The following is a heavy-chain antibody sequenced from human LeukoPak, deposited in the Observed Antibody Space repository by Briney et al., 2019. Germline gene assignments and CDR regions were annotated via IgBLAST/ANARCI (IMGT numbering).Heavy chain of an antibody. CDR3: AREPSSGLDY. Sequence: GGSLRLSCVASGFTFNSYSMNWVRQAPGKGLEWVSYISSASGTKEYADSVKGRFTISRDNAKNSLYLQMNSLRAEDTAVYYCAREPSSGLDYWGQGTLVTVSS. CDR1: GFTFNSYS. J-gene: IGHJ4*02. CDR2: ISSASGTK. D-gene: IGHD3-22*01. V-gene: IGHV3-48*04.